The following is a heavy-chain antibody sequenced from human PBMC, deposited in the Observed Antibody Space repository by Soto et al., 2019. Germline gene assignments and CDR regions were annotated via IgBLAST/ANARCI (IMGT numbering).Heavy chain of an antibody. V-gene: IGHV3-23*01. Sequence: GGSLRLSCAASGFTFSNYDMSWVRQAPGKGLEWVSTISRTGTRTHYADSVKGRFTISSDYSKNTLLLQMHSLRAEDTAVYFCARGESGSYYGFWGQGALVTVYS. CDR3: ARGESGSYYGF. CDR2: ISRTGTRT. CDR1: GFTFSNYD. J-gene: IGHJ4*02. D-gene: IGHD1-26*01.